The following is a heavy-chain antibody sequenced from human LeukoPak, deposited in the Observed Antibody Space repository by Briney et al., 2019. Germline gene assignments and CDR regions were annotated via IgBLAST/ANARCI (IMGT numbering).Heavy chain of an antibody. J-gene: IGHJ4*02. CDR2: ITSGSSYI. CDR1: GFSFSSYT. D-gene: IGHD3-22*01. V-gene: IGHV3-21*04. Sequence: GGSLRLSCAASGFSFSSYTMNWVRQAPGKGMEWVSSITSGSSYIYYADSVRGRFTISRDNAKSSLYLQMNSLRAEDTALYYCARGYFYDSSGYYGNLDYWGQGTLVTVSS. CDR3: ARGYFYDSSGYYGNLDY.